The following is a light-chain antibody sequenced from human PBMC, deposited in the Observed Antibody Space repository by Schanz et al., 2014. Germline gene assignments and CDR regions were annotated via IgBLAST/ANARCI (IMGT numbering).Light chain of an antibody. CDR1: QTFSGSS. J-gene: IGKJ1*01. Sequence: PGERATLSCRASQTFSGSSLSWFQQERGQAPRLLIYGASTRATGIPARFSGSGSGTEFTLTISSLQSEDFAIYSCQQYDNWPRTFGQGTKVEIK. CDR2: GAS. CDR3: QQYDNWPRT. V-gene: IGKV3D-7*01.